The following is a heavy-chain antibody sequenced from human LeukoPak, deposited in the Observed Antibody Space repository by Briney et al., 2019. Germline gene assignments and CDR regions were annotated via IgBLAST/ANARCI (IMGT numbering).Heavy chain of an antibody. J-gene: IGHJ5*02. CDR2: INPNSGGT. CDR3: ARDMTGYYYQGFDP. CDR1: GYTFTGYY. V-gene: IGHV1-2*02. D-gene: IGHD3-9*01. Sequence: ASAKVSCKASGYTFTGYYMHWVRQAPGQGLEWMGWINPNSGGTNYAQKFQGRVTMTRDTSISTAYMELSRLRSGDTAVYYCARDMTGYYYQGFDPWGQGTLVTVSS.